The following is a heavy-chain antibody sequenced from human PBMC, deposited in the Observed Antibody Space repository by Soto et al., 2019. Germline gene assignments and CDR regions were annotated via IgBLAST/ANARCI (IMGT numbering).Heavy chain of an antibody. CDR2: ITSSSSDT. CDR3: AKLGSSSWSPHYYFDY. CDR1: EFTIISYS. V-gene: IGHV3-21*04. Sequence: MRHSCAASEFTIISYSMNLISQDKGKGLEWVSSITSSSSDTYYADSVKGRFTISRDNSENTPYLQMNSLRAEDTAIYYCAKLGSSSWSPHYYFDYWGQGTLVTVSS. D-gene: IGHD2-2*01. J-gene: IGHJ4*02.